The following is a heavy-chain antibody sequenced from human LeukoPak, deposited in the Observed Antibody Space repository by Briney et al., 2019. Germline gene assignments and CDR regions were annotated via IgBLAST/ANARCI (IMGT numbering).Heavy chain of an antibody. CDR2: IYYSGST. V-gene: IGHV4-39*03. D-gene: IGHD2-2*01. CDR3: SRGAGLSDY. Sequence: SETLSLTCTVSGGSISSSSYYWGWIRQPPGKGLEWIGSIYYSGSTYYNPSLKSRVTISVDTSKNQFSLKLSSVTAADTAVYYCSRGAGLSDYWGQGTLVTVSS. CDR1: GGSISSSSYY. J-gene: IGHJ4*02.